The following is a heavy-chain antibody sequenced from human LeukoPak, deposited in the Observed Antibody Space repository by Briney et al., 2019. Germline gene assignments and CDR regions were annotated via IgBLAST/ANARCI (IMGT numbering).Heavy chain of an antibody. V-gene: IGHV4-59*01. CDR3: ARGAWDTAQREPFDY. CDR2: IYYSGST. J-gene: IGHJ4*02. D-gene: IGHD5-18*01. Sequence: SETLSLTCTVSGASISNNYWSWIRQPPGKGLEWIGNIYYSGSTTYNPSLKSRVTISVDTSKKQFSLELISVTAADTAVYYCARGAWDTAQREPFDYWGQGTLVTVSS. CDR1: GASISNNY.